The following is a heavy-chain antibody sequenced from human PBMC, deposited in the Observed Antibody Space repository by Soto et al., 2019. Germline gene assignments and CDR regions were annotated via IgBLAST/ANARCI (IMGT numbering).Heavy chain of an antibody. Sequence: GGSLRLSCAASGFTFSSYSRNWVRQAPGKGLEWVSNISSSSSTIYYADSVKGRFTISRDNSKNSLFLQMKSLRDEDTAVYYCAKVTDCGVSRCDDGIDIWGHGTLVTVSS. CDR3: AKVTDCGVSRCDDGIDI. V-gene: IGHV3-48*02. CDR2: ISSSSSTI. J-gene: IGHJ3*02. CDR1: GFTFSSYS. D-gene: IGHD2-21*01.